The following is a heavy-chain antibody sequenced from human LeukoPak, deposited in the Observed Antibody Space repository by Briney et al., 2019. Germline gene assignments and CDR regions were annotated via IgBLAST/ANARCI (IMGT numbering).Heavy chain of an antibody. CDR1: GFTFSSYG. CDR3: ASRGYCSSTSCQHFDY. CDR2: ISGSGGST. V-gene: IGHV3-23*01. Sequence: PGGSLRLSCAASGFTFSSYGMHWVRQAPGKGLEWVSAISGSGGSTYYADSVKGRFTISRDNSKNTLYLQMNSLRAEDTAVYYCASRGYCSSTSCQHFDYWGQGTLVTVSS. J-gene: IGHJ4*02. D-gene: IGHD2-2*01.